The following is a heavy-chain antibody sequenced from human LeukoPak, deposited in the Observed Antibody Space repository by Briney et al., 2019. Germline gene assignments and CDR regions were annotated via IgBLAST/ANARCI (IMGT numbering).Heavy chain of an antibody. D-gene: IGHD2-2*01. Sequence: GGSLRLSCAASGFTFSDYYMSWIRQAPGKGLEWVSYISSSGSTIYYADSVKGRFTISRDNAKNSLYLQMNSLRAEDTAVYYCARDIEVVPAAGRDYYYYYGMDVWGQGTTVTVSS. CDR2: ISSSGSTI. CDR3: ARDIEVVPAAGRDYYYYYGMDV. V-gene: IGHV3-11*01. CDR1: GFTFSDYY. J-gene: IGHJ6*02.